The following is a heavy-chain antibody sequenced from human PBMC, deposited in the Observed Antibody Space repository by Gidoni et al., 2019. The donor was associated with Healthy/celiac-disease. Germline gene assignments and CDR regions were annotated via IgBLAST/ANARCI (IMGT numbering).Heavy chain of an antibody. Sequence: EVQLVESGGGLLQPGGSLRLSCAASGFTFSSYDMHWVRQATGKGLEWVSAIGTAGDTYYPGSVKGRFTISRENAKNSLYLQMNSLRAGDTAVYYCARAGYYGSGTPTAFDIWGQGTMVTVSS. CDR2: IGTAGDT. CDR1: GFTFSSYD. D-gene: IGHD3-10*01. J-gene: IGHJ3*02. CDR3: ARAGYYGSGTPTAFDI. V-gene: IGHV3-13*04.